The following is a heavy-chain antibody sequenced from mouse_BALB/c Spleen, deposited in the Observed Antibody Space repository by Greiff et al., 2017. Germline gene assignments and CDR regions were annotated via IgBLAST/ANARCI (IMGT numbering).Heavy chain of an antibody. CDR1: GYTFTSYW. Sequence: VQLQQSGAELVKPGAPVKLSCKASGYTFTSYWMNWVKQRPGRSLEWIGKIDPSDSETHYNQKFKDKATLTVDKSSSTAYIQLSSLTSEDTAVCYCARTRSEDATDYWGQGTSLTVSS. CDR3: ARTRSEDATDY. CDR2: IDPSDSET. J-gene: IGHJ4*01. V-gene: IGHV1-69*02.